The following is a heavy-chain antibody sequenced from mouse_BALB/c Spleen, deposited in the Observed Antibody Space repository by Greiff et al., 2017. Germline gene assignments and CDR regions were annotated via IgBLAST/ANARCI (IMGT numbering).Heavy chain of an antibody. CDR1: GFTFNTYA. CDR2: IRSKSNNYAT. V-gene: IGHV10-1*02. D-gene: IGHD2-4*01. J-gene: IGHJ3*01. CDR3: VRHVGLRREFAY. Sequence: EVMLVESGGGLVQPKGSLKLSCAASGFTFNTYAMNWVRQAPGKGLEWVARIRSKSNNYATYYADSVKDRFTISRDDSQSMLYLQMNNLKTEDTAMYYCVRHVGLRREFAYWGQGTLVTVSA.